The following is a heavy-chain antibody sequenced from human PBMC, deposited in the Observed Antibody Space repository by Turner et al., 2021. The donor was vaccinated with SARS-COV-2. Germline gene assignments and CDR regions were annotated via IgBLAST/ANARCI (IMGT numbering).Heavy chain of an antibody. CDR1: GYTFTDYY. CDR3: ATDSYGTL. V-gene: IGHV1-2*02. D-gene: IGHD5-18*01. CDR2: INPNSGGT. Sequence: QVQLVQSGAEVKKPGASGKVSCKASGYTFTDYYMHWVRQAPGQGLEWMGWINPNSGGTNSAQKFQGRVTMTRDTSISTAYMELSRLRSDDTAVYYCATDSYGTLWGQGTLVTVSS. J-gene: IGHJ4*02.